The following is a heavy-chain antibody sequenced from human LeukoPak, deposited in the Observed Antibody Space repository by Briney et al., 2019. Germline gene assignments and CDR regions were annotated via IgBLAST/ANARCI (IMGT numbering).Heavy chain of an antibody. CDR2: ISYDGSNK. CDR3: AKATAAVYYMDV. CDR1: GFTFSSYG. J-gene: IGHJ6*03. V-gene: IGHV3-30*18. D-gene: IGHD2-2*01. Sequence: PGGSLRLSCAASGFTFSSYGMHWVRQAPGKGLEWVAVISYDGSNKYYADSVKGRFTISRDNSKNTLYLQMNSLRAEDTAVYYCAKATAAVYYMDVWGKGTTVTVSS.